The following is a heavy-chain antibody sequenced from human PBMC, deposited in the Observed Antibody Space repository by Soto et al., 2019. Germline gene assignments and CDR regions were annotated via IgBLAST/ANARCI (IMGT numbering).Heavy chain of an antibody. CDR2: MYHSGST. Sequence: SETLSLTCAVSGGSISSGGYSWSWIRQPPGKGLEWIGYMYHSGSTYYNPSLKSRVTISIDRSKNQFSLKLSSVTAADTAVYYCVRLPEGLNSSSWWGSYGMDVWGQGTTVTVSS. J-gene: IGHJ6*02. CDR1: GGSISSGGYS. CDR3: VRLPEGLNSSSWWGSYGMDV. V-gene: IGHV4-30-2*01. D-gene: IGHD6-13*01.